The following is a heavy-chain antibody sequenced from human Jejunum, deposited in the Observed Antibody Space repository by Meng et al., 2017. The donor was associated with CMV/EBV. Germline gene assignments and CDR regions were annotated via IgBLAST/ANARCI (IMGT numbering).Heavy chain of an antibody. CDR3: ATGGWQQPRFDY. V-gene: IGHV3-30*04. Sequence: SGFTFSSYAMHWGRQAPGKGLEWVAFISYDGRNIYYADSVKGRFTISTDKSKTTLYLQMHSLRGEDTAVYYCATGGWQQPRFDYWGQGTLVTVSS. D-gene: IGHD5-24*01. J-gene: IGHJ4*02. CDR1: GFTFSSYA. CDR2: ISYDGRNI.